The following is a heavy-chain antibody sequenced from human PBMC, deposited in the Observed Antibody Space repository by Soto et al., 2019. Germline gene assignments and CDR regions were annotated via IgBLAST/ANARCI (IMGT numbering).Heavy chain of an antibody. D-gene: IGHD3-16*02. J-gene: IGHJ5*02. CDR2: IYYSGST. CDR3: ARGIYDYVWGSYHGRFDP. CDR1: GGSISSGGYY. V-gene: IGHV4-31*03. Sequence: PSETLSLTCTVSGGSISSGGYYWSWIRQHPGKGLEWMGYIYYSGSTYYNPSLKSRLTISVDTSKNQFSLKLSSVTAADTAVYYCARGIYDYVWGSYHGRFDPWGQGTLVTVCS.